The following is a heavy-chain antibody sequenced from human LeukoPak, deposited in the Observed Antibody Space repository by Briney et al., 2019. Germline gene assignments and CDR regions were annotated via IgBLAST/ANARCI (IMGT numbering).Heavy chain of an antibody. J-gene: IGHJ4*02. CDR3: ARGPYGSGTTLAS. CDR1: GFTFSTYW. CDR2: IKGDGSST. Sequence: GGSLRLSCAASGFTFSTYWMHWVRQAPGKGLVWVARIKGDGSSTIYADSVKGRFTISRDNSKNTLYLQTSSLRAEDTAVYYCARGPYGSGTTLASWGQGTLVTVSS. V-gene: IGHV3-74*01. D-gene: IGHD3-10*01.